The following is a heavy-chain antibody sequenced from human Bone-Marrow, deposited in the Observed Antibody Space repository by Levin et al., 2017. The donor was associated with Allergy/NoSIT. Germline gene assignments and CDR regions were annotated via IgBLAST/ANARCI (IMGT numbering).Heavy chain of an antibody. CDR2: INAGNGNT. Sequence: GESLKISCKASGYTFTSYAMHWVRQAPGQRLEWMGWINAGNGNTKYSQKFQGRVTITRDTSASTAYMELSSLRSEDTAVYYCARMEIPPWYNWNTQGYNWFDPWGQGTLVTVSS. V-gene: IGHV1-3*01. D-gene: IGHD1/OR15-1a*01. CDR3: ARMEIPPWYNWNTQGYNWFDP. J-gene: IGHJ5*02. CDR1: GYTFTSYA.